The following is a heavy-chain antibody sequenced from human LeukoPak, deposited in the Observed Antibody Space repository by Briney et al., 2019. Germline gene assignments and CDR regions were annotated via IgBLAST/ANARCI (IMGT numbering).Heavy chain of an antibody. CDR3: AKGLTGTTNSGFDY. Sequence: PGGSLRLSCAASGFTFDDYAMHWVRQAPGKGLEWVSGISWNSGSIGYADSVKGRSTISRDNAKNSLYLQMNSLRAEDMALYYCAKGLTGTTNSGFDYWGQGTLVTVSS. J-gene: IGHJ4*02. CDR1: GFTFDDYA. V-gene: IGHV3-9*03. D-gene: IGHD1-7*01. CDR2: ISWNSGSI.